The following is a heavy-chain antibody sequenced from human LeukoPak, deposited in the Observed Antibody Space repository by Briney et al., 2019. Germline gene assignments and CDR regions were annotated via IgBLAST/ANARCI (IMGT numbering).Heavy chain of an antibody. J-gene: IGHJ6*02. D-gene: IGHD5-18*01. V-gene: IGHV1-46*01. CDR3: ARDYRQLWLPDYYYYGMDV. Sequence: ASVKVSCKASGYTFTSYYMHWVRQAPGQGLEWMGIINPSGGSTSYAQKFQGRATMTTDTSTSTAYMELRSLRSDDTAVYYCARDYRQLWLPDYYYYGMDVWGQGTTVTVSS. CDR2: INPSGGST. CDR1: GYTFTSYY.